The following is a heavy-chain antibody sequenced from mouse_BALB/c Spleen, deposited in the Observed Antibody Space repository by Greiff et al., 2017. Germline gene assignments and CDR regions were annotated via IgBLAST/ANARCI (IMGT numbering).Heavy chain of an antibody. CDR1: GFTFSSFG. CDR3: ARSIYGNYDYAMDY. J-gene: IGHJ4*01. Sequence: EVNMVESGGGLVQPGGSRKLSCAASGFTFSSFGMHWVRQAPEKGLEWVAYISSGSSTIYYADTVKGRFTISRDNPKNTLFLQMTSLRSEDTAMYYCARSIYGNYDYAMDYWGQGTSVTVSS. V-gene: IGHV5-17*02. D-gene: IGHD2-1*01. CDR2: ISSGSSTI.